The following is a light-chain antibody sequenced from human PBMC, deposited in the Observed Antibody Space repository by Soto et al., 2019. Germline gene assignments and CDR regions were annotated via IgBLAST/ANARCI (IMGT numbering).Light chain of an antibody. CDR3: SSYTSSSTRV. J-gene: IGLJ1*01. Sequence: QSALTQPASVSGSPGQSITISCTGTSSDVGAYDYVSWYQQHPDKAPKLMIYEVSNRPSGVSNRFSGSKSVNTATLTISGLQADDEADDYCSSYTSSSTRVFGTG. V-gene: IGLV2-14*03. CDR1: SSDVGAYDY. CDR2: EVS.